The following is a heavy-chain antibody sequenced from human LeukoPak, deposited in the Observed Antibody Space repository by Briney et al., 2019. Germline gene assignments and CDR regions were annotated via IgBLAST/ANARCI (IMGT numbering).Heavy chain of an antibody. CDR3: ARDWDYSSSWSPAYMDV. D-gene: IGHD6-13*01. V-gene: IGHV4-4*07. Sequence: SETLSLTCTVSGGSISSYYGSWIRQPAGKGLEWIGRIYTSGSTNYNPSLKSRVTMSVDTSKNQFSLKLSSVTAADTAVYYCARDWDYSSSWSPAYMDVWGKGTTVTVSS. CDR2: IYTSGST. J-gene: IGHJ6*03. CDR1: GGSISSYY.